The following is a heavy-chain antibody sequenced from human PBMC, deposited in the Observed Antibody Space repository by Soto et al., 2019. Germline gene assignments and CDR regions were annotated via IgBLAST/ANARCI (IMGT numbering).Heavy chain of an antibody. CDR1: GYSFTNSW. D-gene: IGHD7-27*01. CDR3: ARRANSFWYFDL. CDR2: IYPGDSDT. V-gene: IGHV5-51*01. Sequence: GESLKISCKGSGYSFTNSWIGWVRQMPGKGLEWMGIIYPGDSDTRYSPSFQGQVAISADKSIGTAYLQWSSLKASDTAMYYCARRANSFWYFDLWGRGTLVTVS. J-gene: IGHJ2*01.